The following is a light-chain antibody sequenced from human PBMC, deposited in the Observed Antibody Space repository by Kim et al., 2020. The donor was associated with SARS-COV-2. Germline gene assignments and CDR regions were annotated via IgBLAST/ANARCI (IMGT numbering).Light chain of an antibody. CDR3: LLAYSSVRI. J-gene: IGLJ2*01. Sequence: PGGTVTLACGSRTGAVTSGHFPYECQQKAGQAPRTVIYNTNSKHSWTPARFSGSLLGDKAALTLSGAQPEDEAEYYCLLAYSSVRIFGGGTKLTVL. CDR2: NTN. V-gene: IGLV7-46*01. CDR1: TGAVTSGHF.